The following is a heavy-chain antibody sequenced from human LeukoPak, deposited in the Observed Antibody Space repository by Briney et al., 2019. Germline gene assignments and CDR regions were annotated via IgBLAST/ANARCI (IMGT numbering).Heavy chain of an antibody. Sequence: GGSLRLSCADSGFTFSNYAMSWVRQAPGKGLEWVSAISGSGGSTYYADSVKGRFTISRDNSKNTLYLQMNSLRAEGTAVYYCATSAQWYFDLWGRGTLVTVSS. CDR1: GFTFSNYA. CDR3: ATSAQWYFDL. V-gene: IGHV3-23*01. J-gene: IGHJ2*01. CDR2: ISGSGGST.